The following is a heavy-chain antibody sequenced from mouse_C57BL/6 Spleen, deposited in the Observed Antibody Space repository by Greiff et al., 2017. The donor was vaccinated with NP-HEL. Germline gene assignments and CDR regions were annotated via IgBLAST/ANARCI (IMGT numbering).Heavy chain of an antibody. D-gene: IGHD4-1*01. V-gene: IGHV5-17*01. Sequence: EVMLVESGGGLVKPGGSLKLSCAASGFTFSDYGMHWVRQAPEKGLEWVAYISSGSSTIYYADTVKGRFTISRDNAKNTLFLHMTSLRSEDTAMYYCASGSYYAMDYWGQGTSVTVSS. CDR2: ISSGSSTI. J-gene: IGHJ4*01. CDR1: GFTFSDYG. CDR3: ASGSYYAMDY.